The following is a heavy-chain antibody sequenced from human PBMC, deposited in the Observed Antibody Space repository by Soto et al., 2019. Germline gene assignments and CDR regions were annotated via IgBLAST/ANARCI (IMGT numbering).Heavy chain of an antibody. CDR2: IYWDDDD. V-gene: IGHV2-5*02. CDR1: GFSLNTNGVG. J-gene: IGHJ4*02. Sequence: QITLKESGPTLVKPTQTLTLTCTFSGFSLNTNGVGVGWIRQPPGKALEWLALIYWDDDDYYSPSLKSRLTIXXDTSKNQVVLAMTNMGPVDTATYYCAHRRGVTFDYWGQGTLVTVSS. D-gene: IGHD2-21*02. CDR3: AHRRGVTFDY.